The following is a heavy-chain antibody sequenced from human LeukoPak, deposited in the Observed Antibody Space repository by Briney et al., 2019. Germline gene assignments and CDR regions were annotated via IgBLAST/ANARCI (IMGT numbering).Heavy chain of an antibody. CDR3: ARDREQWLVGAFDI. CDR1: GGTFSSYA. CDR2: IIPIFGTA. D-gene: IGHD6-19*01. V-gene: IGHV1-69*05. J-gene: IGHJ3*02. Sequence: ASVKVSCKASGGTFSSYAISWVRQAPGQGLEWMGGIIPIFGTANYAQKLQGRVTMTTDTSTSTAYMELRSLRSDDTAVYYCARDREQWLVGAFDIWGQGTMVTVSS.